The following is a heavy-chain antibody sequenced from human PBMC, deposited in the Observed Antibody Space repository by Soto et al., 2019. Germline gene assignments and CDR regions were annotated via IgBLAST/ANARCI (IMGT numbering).Heavy chain of an antibody. V-gene: IGHV3-23*01. CDR1: GFTFSSYA. D-gene: IGHD1-7*01. Sequence: GGSLRLSCAASGFTFSSYAMSWVRQAPGKGLEWVSAISGSGGSTYYADSVKGRFTISRDNSKNTLYLQMNSLRAEDTAVYYCAKDKKGNYYYYYYYMDVWGKGTTVTVSS. CDR2: ISGSGGST. CDR3: AKDKKGNYYYYYYYMDV. J-gene: IGHJ6*03.